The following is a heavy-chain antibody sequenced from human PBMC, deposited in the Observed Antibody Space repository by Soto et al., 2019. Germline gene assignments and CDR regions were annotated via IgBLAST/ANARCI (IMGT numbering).Heavy chain of an antibody. V-gene: IGHV4-39*01. CDR1: GGSIRVQSCY. Sequence: SETLSLTCTVSGGSIRVQSCYWTWIRQTPGKGLEWVGSSYYSGTSYFNPALKGRVTISVDTSTNQFSLRLTSVTAADTAVYYCTRRYNWNDYYFDPWGQGTLVTVS. CDR3: TRRYNWNDYYFDP. J-gene: IGHJ5*02. D-gene: IGHD1-20*01. CDR2: SYYSGTS.